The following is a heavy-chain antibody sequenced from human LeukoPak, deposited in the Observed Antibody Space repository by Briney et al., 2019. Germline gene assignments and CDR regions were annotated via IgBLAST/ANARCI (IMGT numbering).Heavy chain of an antibody. D-gene: IGHD6-19*01. CDR2: IFYSGST. CDR3: ARRAVAGTALAFDI. V-gene: IGHV4-39*07. CDR1: SGSISTSNYY. Sequence: SETLSLTCTVSSGSISTSNYYWGWVRQPPGKALEWIGNIFYSGSTYYSPSLKSRVTISLDTSRNQFSLKLNSVTAADTAVYYCARRAVAGTALAFDIWGQGTMVTVSS. J-gene: IGHJ3*02.